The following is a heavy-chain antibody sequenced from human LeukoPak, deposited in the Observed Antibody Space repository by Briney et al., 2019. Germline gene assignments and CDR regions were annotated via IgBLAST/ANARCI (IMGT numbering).Heavy chain of an antibody. CDR2: ISGSGGST. CDR3: RGTVGQDTAMVDPHYYYYMDV. J-gene: IGHJ6*03. D-gene: IGHD5-18*01. Sequence: PGGSLRLSCAASGFTFSSYAMSWVRQAPGKGLEWVSAISGSGGSTYYAAPVKGRFTISRDDSKNTLYLQMNSLKTEDTAVYYCRGTVGQDTAMVDPHYYYYMDVWGKGTTVTISS. V-gene: IGHV3-23*01. CDR1: GFTFSSYA.